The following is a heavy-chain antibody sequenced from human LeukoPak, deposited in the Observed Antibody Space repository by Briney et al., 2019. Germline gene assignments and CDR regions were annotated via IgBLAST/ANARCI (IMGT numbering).Heavy chain of an antibody. V-gene: IGHV3-7*01. D-gene: IGHD3-3*01. Sequence: GGSLRLSCAASGFTFSSYWMSWVRQAPGKGLEWVANIKQDGSEKYYVDSVKGRFTISRDNAKNSLYLQMNSLRAEDTAVYYCARAPAYDFWSGYYPRPFDYWGQGTLVTVSS. CDR1: GFTFSSYW. CDR2: IKQDGSEK. CDR3: ARAPAYDFWSGYYPRPFDY. J-gene: IGHJ4*02.